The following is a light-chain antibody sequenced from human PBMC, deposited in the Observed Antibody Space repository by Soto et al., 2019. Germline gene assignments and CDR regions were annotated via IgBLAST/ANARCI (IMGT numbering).Light chain of an antibody. CDR1: QSISGW. Sequence: DIQMTQSPSTLSASVGDRVTITCRASQSISGWLAWYQQKPGTAPKLLIYEASNLESGAPSRFSGSGSGTEFTLTISGLQPDDFATYYCQQYYSDWTFGQGTKLEIK. CDR3: QQYYSDWT. V-gene: IGKV1-5*01. CDR2: EAS. J-gene: IGKJ1*01.